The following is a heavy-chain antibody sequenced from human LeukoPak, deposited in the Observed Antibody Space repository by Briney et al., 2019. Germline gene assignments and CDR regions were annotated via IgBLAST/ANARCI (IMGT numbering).Heavy chain of an antibody. CDR2: IGAAGAHT. J-gene: IGHJ3*02. D-gene: IGHD1-14*01. CDR1: GFRFSYHD. Sequence: GGSLRLSCAASGFRFSYHDMHWVRQAPGKGLEFVSSIGAAGAHTFYADSVKGKFTISRDNFQSTMYLQMDGLRPEDSAVYYCARELGGTKTGGFDIWGQGTVVTVSS. V-gene: IGHV3-64*02. CDR3: ARELGGTKTGGFDI.